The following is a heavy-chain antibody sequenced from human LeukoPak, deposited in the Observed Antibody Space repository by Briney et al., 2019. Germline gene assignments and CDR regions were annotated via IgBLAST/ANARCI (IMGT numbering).Heavy chain of an antibody. CDR3: ARMTMVRGVIGYYYGMDV. J-gene: IGHJ6*04. D-gene: IGHD3-10*01. CDR2: INAGNGNT. CDR1: GYTFTSYA. Sequence: ASVKVSCKASGYTFTSYAMHWVRQASGQRLEWMGWINAGNGNTKYSQKFQGRVTITRDTSASTAYVELSSLRSEDTAVYYCARMTMVRGVIGYYYGMDVWGKGTTVTVSS. V-gene: IGHV1-3*01.